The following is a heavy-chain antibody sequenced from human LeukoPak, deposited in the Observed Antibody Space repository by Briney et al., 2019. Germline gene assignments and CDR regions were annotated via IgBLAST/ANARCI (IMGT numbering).Heavy chain of an antibody. CDR1: GFTFSSYS. D-gene: IGHD3-22*01. V-gene: IGHV3-48*04. Sequence: GSLRLSCAASGFTFSSYSMNWVRQAPGKGLEWVSYISSASGSIYYADSVKGRFTISRDNAKNSLYLQMNSLRAEDTAVYYCAREGSTMIVVVNAFDIWGQGTMVTVSS. J-gene: IGHJ3*02. CDR3: AREGSTMIVVVNAFDI. CDR2: ISSASGSI.